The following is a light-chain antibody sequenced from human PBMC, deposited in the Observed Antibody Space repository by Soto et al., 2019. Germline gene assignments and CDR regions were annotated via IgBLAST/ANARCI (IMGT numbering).Light chain of an antibody. CDR1: QSVSSS. Sequence: EVVMTQSPATLSMSPGERATLSCRASQSVSSSLAWYQQKPGQAPRLLIYGASTRATGIPDRFSGSGSETAFTPTISSLQAEDFAIYYCQQYNNWWTFGQGTKVEIK. CDR3: QQYNNWWT. CDR2: GAS. V-gene: IGKV3-15*01. J-gene: IGKJ1*01.